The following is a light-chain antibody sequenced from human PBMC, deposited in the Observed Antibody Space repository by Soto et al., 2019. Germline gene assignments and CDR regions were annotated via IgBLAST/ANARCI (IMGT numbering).Light chain of an antibody. V-gene: IGLV2-14*01. J-gene: IGLJ2*01. Sequence: QSALTQPASVSGSPGQSITISCTGTSSDVGGYNYVSWYQQHPGKAPKLMIYDVSNRPSGVSYRFSGSKSGNTASLTISGLQAEDEADYYCSSYTSSSTLGFGGGTKLTVL. CDR1: SSDVGGYNY. CDR2: DVS. CDR3: SSYTSSSTLG.